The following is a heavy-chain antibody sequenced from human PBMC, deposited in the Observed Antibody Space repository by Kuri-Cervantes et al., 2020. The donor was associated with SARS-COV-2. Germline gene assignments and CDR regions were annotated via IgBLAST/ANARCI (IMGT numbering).Heavy chain of an antibody. J-gene: IGHJ1*01. V-gene: IGHV3-30*01. CDR3: ARDASYSGSYGSFQH. CDR1: GFTFSNYA. Sequence: GGSLRLSCAASGFTFSNYAIHWVRQAPGKGLEWVALISYDGSDKNYADSVKGRFTISRDNSKNTLYLQMNTLKTEDTAMFYCARDASYSGSYGSFQHWGRGTLVTVSS. D-gene: IGHD1-26*01. CDR2: ISYDGSDK.